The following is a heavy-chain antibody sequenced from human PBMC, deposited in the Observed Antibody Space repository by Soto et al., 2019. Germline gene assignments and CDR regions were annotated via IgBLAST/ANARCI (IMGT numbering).Heavy chain of an antibody. J-gene: IGHJ6*03. V-gene: IGHV3-74*01. CDR3: AREHDYYYMDV. Sequence: LGGSLRLSCAASGLTFSSYWMHWVRQAPGKGMVWVSRINSDGSSTSYADSVKGRFTISRDNAKNTLYLQMNSLRADDTAVYYCAREHDYYYMDVWGKGTTVTVSS. CDR2: INSDGSST. CDR1: GLTFSSYW.